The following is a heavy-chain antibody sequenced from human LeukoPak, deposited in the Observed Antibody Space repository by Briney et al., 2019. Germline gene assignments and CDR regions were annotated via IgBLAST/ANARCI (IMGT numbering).Heavy chain of an antibody. CDR1: GFTFSSYA. J-gene: IGHJ4*02. D-gene: IGHD3-22*01. Sequence: QSGGSLRLSCAASGFTFSSYAMSWVRQAPGKGLEWVAFIRYDGSNKYYADSVKGRFTISRDSSKNTLYLQMNSLRAEDTAVYYCAKDWLGMGSGHLDYWGQGTQVTVSS. CDR2: IRYDGSNK. CDR3: AKDWLGMGSGHLDY. V-gene: IGHV3-30*02.